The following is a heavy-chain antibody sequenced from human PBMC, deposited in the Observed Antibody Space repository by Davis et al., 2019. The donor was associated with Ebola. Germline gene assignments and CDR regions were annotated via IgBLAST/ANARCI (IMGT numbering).Heavy chain of an antibody. CDR1: GGSISSSSYY. V-gene: IGHV4-61*05. D-gene: IGHD6-6*01. CDR3: AGLSSSSGLDY. CDR2: IYYSGST. J-gene: IGHJ4*02. Sequence: SETLSLTCTVSGGSISSSSYYWGWIRQPPGKGLEWIGYIYYSGSTNYNPSLKSRVTISVDTSKNQFSLKLSSVTSADTAVYYCAGLSSSSGLDYWGQGTLVTVSS.